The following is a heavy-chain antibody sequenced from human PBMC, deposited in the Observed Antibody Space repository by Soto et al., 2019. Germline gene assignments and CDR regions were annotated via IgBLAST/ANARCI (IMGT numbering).Heavy chain of an antibody. CDR1: GYSFTSYW. CDR2: IDPSDSYT. CDR3: ARGHSLAAAGTAKSYSNYYYYGMDV. Sequence: LGESLKISCKGSGYSFTSYWISWVRQMPGKGLEWMGRIDPSDSYTNYSPSFQGHVTISADKSISTAYLQWSSLKASDTAMYYCARGHSLAAAGTAKSYSNYYYYGMDVWGQGTTVTVSS. D-gene: IGHD6-13*01. V-gene: IGHV5-10-1*01. J-gene: IGHJ6*02.